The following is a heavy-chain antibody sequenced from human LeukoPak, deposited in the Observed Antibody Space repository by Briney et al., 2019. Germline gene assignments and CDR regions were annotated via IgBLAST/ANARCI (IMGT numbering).Heavy chain of an antibody. J-gene: IGHJ4*02. D-gene: IGHD5-18*01. V-gene: IGHV1-18*04. CDR3: ARDRNHGYSY. Sequence: ASVKVSCKASGYTFTSYYMHWVRQAPEQGLEWMGWISAYNGNTNYAQKLQGRVTMTTDTSTSTAYMELRSLRSDDTAVYYCARDRNHGYSYWGQGTLVTVSS. CDR2: ISAYNGNT. CDR1: GYTFTSYY.